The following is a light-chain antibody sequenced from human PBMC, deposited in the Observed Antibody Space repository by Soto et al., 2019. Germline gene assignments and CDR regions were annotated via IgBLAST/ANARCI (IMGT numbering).Light chain of an antibody. J-gene: IGKJ2*01. Sequence: DIVVTQSPDSLAVSLGERVTINCRSSQNILYRSNQKNYLAWYQKKPGQPPKLLIYWASIRESGVPDRFSGTGSGTYFTLTISSQQAEDVTVYYCQQYYDTPHAFGQGTRVEIK. CDR3: QQYYDTPHA. V-gene: IGKV4-1*01. CDR1: QNILYRSNQKNY. CDR2: WAS.